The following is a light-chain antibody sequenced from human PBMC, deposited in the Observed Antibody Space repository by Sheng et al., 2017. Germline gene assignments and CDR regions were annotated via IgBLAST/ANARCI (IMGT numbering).Light chain of an antibody. CDR3: QSFDGRNWV. J-gene: IGLJ3*02. Sequence: NFMLTQPHSVSESPGKTVTISCTRSSGSIASSYVQWYQQRPGSSPSTVIYEDNQRPSGVPNRFSGSIDSSSNSASLTISGLKTEDEADYYCQSFDGRNWVFGGGTKLTVL. V-gene: IGLV6-57*01. CDR2: EDN. CDR1: SGSIASSY.